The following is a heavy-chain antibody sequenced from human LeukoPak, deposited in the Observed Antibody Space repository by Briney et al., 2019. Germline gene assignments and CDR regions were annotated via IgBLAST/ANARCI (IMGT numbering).Heavy chain of an antibody. D-gene: IGHD6-19*01. V-gene: IGHV1-2*02. CDR1: GYTFTSYY. CDR3: ARDKISTSSGWYEVLGGDY. J-gene: IGHJ4*02. Sequence: ASVKVSCKASGYTFTSYYMHWVRQAPGQGLEWMGWINPNSGGTNYAQKFQGRVTMTRDTSISTAYMELSRLRSDDTAVYYCARDKISTSSGWYEVLGGDYWGQGTLVTVSS. CDR2: INPNSGGT.